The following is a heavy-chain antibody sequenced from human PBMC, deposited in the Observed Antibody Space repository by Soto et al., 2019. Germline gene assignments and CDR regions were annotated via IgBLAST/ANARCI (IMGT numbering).Heavy chain of an antibody. CDR2: IREDGSEK. D-gene: IGHD3-10*01. CDR1: GFTFSNYW. J-gene: IGHJ2*01. Sequence: GGSLRLSCAASGFTFSNYWMSWVRQAPGKGLEWVANIREDGSEKDYVGSLKGRFTISRDNAKNSLYLQMNSLRAEDTAVYYCARAGSGSGSPFYWYFDLWGRGTLVTVSS. CDR3: ARAGSGSGSPFYWYFDL. V-gene: IGHV3-7*03.